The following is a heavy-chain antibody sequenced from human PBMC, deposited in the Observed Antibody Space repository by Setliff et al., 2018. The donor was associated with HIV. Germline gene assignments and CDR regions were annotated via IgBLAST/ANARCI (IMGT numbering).Heavy chain of an antibody. V-gene: IGHV4-34*01. D-gene: IGHD3-22*01. CDR2: INHSGST. CDR1: GGSFSGYY. J-gene: IGHJ2*01. CDR3: ARQDYYYDSSSYYRWWEPFSWYFDL. Sequence: SETLSLTCAVYGGSFSGYYWSWIRQPPGKGLEWIGEINHSGSTNYNPSLKSRVTISVDTSKNQFSLKLSSVTAADTAVYYCARQDYYYDSSSYYRWWEPFSWYFDLWGRGTLVTVSS.